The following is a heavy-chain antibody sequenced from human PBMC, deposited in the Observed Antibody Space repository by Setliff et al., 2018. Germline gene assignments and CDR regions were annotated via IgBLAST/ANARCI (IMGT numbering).Heavy chain of an antibody. J-gene: IGHJ3*02. CDR1: GFSLSNVGMG. D-gene: IGHD6-19*01. CDR3: ARDHSGWYGGAFDI. V-gene: IGHV2-26*01. Sequence: ETLSLTCTVSGFSLSNVGMGVTWIRQPPGKALEWLAHIFSNDQKSYNSSLKSRVTISKDTSKSQVVLTMTNMDPVDTATYFCARDHSGWYGGAFDIWGPGTMVTVSS. CDR2: IFSNDQK.